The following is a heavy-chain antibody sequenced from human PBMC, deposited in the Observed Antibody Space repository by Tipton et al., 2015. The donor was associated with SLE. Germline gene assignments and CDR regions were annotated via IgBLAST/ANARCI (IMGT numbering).Heavy chain of an antibody. Sequence: TLSLTCAVYGGSFSGYYWSWIRQPPGKGLEWIGEINHSGSTNYNPFLKSRVTISVDTSKNQFSLKLSSVTAADTAVYYCAREPVYYYYYMDVWGKGTTVTVSS. V-gene: IGHV4-34*01. CDR2: INHSGST. J-gene: IGHJ6*03. CDR1: GGSFSGYY. CDR3: AREPVYYYYYMDV.